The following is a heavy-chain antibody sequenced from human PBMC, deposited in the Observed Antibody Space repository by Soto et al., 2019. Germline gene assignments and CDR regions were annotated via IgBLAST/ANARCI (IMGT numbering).Heavy chain of an antibody. CDR3: ARLPTGFPNWFDP. CDR2: FHSSGST. Sequence: SATLSLTCTVSGGSISSSSWGWIRQPPGKGLEWIGTFHSSGSTFYNSSLTSRVSISIDTSNNQFSLKLSSVTAADTAVYHCARLPTGFPNWFDPWGQGTLVTVSS. CDR1: GGSISSSS. J-gene: IGHJ5*02. V-gene: IGHV4-39*01. D-gene: IGHD3-10*01.